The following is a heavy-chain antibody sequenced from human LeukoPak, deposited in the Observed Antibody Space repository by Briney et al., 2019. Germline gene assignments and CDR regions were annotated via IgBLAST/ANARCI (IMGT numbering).Heavy chain of an antibody. CDR3: ARSPEVLLWFGESTGNWFDP. D-gene: IGHD3-10*01. CDR1: GGSISSYY. J-gene: IGHJ5*02. CDR2: IYYSGST. Sequence: SETLSLTCTVSGGSISSYYWSWIRQPPGKGLEWIGYIYYSGSTNYNPSLKSRVTISVDTSKNQFSLKLSSVTAADTAVYYCARSPEVLLWFGESTGNWFDPWGQGTLVTVSS. V-gene: IGHV4-59*01.